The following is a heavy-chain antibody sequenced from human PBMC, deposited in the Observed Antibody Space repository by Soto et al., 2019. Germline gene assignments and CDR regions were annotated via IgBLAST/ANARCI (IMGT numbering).Heavy chain of an antibody. CDR2: FDPEDGET. CDR1: GYTLTELS. CDR3: ATVAARRGWFDP. J-gene: IGHJ5*02. V-gene: IGHV1-24*01. D-gene: IGHD6-6*01. Sequence: ASVKVSCKVSGYTLTELSMHWVRQAPGKGLEWMGGFDPEDGETIYAQKFQGRVTMTEDTSTDTAYMELSSLRSEDTAVYYCATVAARRGWFDPWGQGTLVTSPQ.